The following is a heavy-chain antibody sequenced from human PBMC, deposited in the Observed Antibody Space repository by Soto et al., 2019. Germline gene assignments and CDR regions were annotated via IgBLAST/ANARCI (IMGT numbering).Heavy chain of an antibody. J-gene: IGHJ5*02. V-gene: IGHV3-21*01. D-gene: IGHD3-10*01. Sequence: EVQLVESGGGLVQPGGSLRLSCAASGFTFSSYSMNWVRQAPGKGLEWGSSISSSSSYIYYADSVKGRFTISRDNAKNSLYLQMNSLRAEDTAVYYCARDAIYGSGSYFWFDPWGQGTLVTVSS. CDR2: ISSSSSYI. CDR1: GFTFSSYS. CDR3: ARDAIYGSGSYFWFDP.